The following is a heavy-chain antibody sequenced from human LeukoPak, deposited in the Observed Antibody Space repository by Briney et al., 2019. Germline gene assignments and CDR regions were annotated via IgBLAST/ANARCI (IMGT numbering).Heavy chain of an antibody. V-gene: IGHV3-30*02. CDR1: GFTFSSYG. CDR2: IRYDGSNK. J-gene: IGHJ4*02. D-gene: IGHD2-15*01. Sequence: PGGSLRLSCAASGFTFSSYGMHWVRQAPGKGLEWVAFIRYDGSNKYYADSVKGRFTISRDNSKNTLYLQMNSLRAEDTAVYYCAKEGQCSGGSCYSEYFDYWGQGTLVTVSS. CDR3: AKEGQCSGGSCYSEYFDY.